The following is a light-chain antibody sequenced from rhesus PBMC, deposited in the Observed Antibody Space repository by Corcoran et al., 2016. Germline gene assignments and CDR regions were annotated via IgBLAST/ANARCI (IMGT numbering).Light chain of an antibody. CDR2: QAS. CDR3: QQYSSSPRT. Sequence: DIQMTQSPSSLSASVGDTVTITCRASQSISSWLAWYQQKPGKATKLLIYQASSLQSGVPSRYTGSGYRKDFTRTISSLQSEEFAPYYCQQYSSSPRTFGQGTKVEIK. CDR1: QSISSW. V-gene: IGKV1-22*01. J-gene: IGKJ1*01.